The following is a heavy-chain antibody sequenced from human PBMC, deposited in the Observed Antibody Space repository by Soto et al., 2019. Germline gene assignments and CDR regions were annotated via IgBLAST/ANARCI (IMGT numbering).Heavy chain of an antibody. CDR1: GESITRGGSY. D-gene: IGHD1-26*01. J-gene: IGHJ4*02. CDR3: ARSRVGHTSPTDF. CDR2: IHYDGAT. V-gene: IGHV4-31*03. Sequence: SETLSLTCTVSGESITRGGSYWGWVRQRPGKGLEWLGYIHYDGATYYNPTFKSRVAISSDSSKNQFSLKMTSVAASDTALYYCARSRVGHTSPTDFWGQGILVTVSS.